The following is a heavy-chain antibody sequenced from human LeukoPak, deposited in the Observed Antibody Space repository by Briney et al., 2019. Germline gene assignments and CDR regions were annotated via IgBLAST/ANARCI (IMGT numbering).Heavy chain of an antibody. J-gene: IGHJ4*02. V-gene: IGHV3-53*01. D-gene: IGHD3-9*01. CDR2: IYSGGHT. Sequence: PGGSLRLSCAASGFSVINSYMSWVRQAPGKGLEWVSVIYSGGHTYYADSVKGRFTISRDNSKNTVYLQMNRLRAEDTAVYYCARDRGYGPLTGYSEVLFSDYWGQGALVTVSS. CDR3: ARDRGYGPLTGYSEVLFSDY. CDR1: GFSVINSY.